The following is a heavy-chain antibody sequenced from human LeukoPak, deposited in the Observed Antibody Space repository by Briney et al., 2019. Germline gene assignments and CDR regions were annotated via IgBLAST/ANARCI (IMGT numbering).Heavy chain of an antibody. CDR3: ARVGRGYDAFDI. J-gene: IGHJ3*02. V-gene: IGHV3-21*04. CDR2: ISSSSSYI. CDR1: GFTFSSYS. D-gene: IGHD1-26*01. Sequence: GGSLRLSCAASGFTFSSYSMNWVRQAPGEGLEWVSSISSSSSYIYYADSVKGRFTISRDNAKNSLYLQMNSLRAEDTAVYYCARVGRGYDAFDIWGQGTMVTVSS.